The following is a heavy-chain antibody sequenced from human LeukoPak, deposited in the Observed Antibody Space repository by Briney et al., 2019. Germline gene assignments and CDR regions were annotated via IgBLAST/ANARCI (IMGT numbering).Heavy chain of an antibody. D-gene: IGHD6-19*01. CDR3: ARGTTYSSG. CDR2: IIIIIGIA. J-gene: IGHJ4*02. V-gene: IGHV1-69*02. Sequence: SVKVSCKASAGTFSSYTFSWVRQPPGKGIEWMGSIIIIIGIANYAQKFQCRVTSTADKSTSTAYMELSSLRSEDTAVYDCARGTTYSSGWGQGTLVTVSS. CDR1: AGTFSSYT.